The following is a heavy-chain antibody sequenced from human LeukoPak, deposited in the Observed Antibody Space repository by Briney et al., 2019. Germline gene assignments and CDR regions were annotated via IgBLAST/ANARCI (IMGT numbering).Heavy chain of an antibody. CDR2: LSGSANSK. Sequence: GGSLRLSCAASGFTFKNYAMNWVRQAPGQGLEWVSALSGSANSKYYADSVRGRFTISRDNSKNTLYLRMNTLRAEDTAIYFCARQLIPTDIKWGQGTLVTVSS. CDR3: ARQLIPTDIK. V-gene: IGHV3-23*01. J-gene: IGHJ4*02. CDR1: GFTFKNYA. D-gene: IGHD4-11*01.